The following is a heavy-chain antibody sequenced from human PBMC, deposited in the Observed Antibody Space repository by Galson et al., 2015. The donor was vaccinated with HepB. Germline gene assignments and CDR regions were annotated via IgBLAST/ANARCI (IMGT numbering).Heavy chain of an antibody. J-gene: IGHJ6*03. CDR1: GYTFTGYV. D-gene: IGHD3-3*01. V-gene: IGHV7-4-1*02. CDR2: MNTNTGKP. CDR3: ARSPLRFLDWLPYYDYYYMDV. Sequence: SVKVSCKASGYTFTGYVVNWVRQAPGQGLEWMGWMNTNTGKPTYAPGFAGRFVFSLDTSVTTAYLQISSLETDDTAMYYCARSPLRFLDWLPYYDYYYMDVWGEGTTVTVSS.